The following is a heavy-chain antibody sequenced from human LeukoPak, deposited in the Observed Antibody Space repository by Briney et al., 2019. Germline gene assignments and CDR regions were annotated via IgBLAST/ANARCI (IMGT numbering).Heavy chain of an antibody. CDR1: GFTFSYYG. J-gene: IGHJ4*02. CDR3: TKGVLGGTQSVSAGLDS. Sequence: PGGSLRLSCVAAGFTFSYYGMHWVRQAPGKGLEWVAVISYDGRNKYYADSVQGRFTISRDNSKNTLYLQMDSLRAEDTAVYYCTKGVLGGTQSVSAGLDSWGQGTLLTVSS. CDR2: ISYDGRNK. D-gene: IGHD3-16*01. V-gene: IGHV3-30*18.